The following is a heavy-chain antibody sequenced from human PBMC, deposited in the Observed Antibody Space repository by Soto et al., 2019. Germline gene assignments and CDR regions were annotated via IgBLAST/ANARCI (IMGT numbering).Heavy chain of an antibody. D-gene: IGHD6-13*01. CDR1: GYTFTGYY. Sequence: GASVKVSCKASGYTFTGYYMHWVRQAPGQGLEWMGWINPNSGGTNYAQKFQGWVTMTRDTSISTAYMELSRLRSDDTAVYYCARGYGSSSWYGGWFDPWGQGTLVPVSS. CDR3: ARGYGSSSWYGGWFDP. CDR2: INPNSGGT. V-gene: IGHV1-2*04. J-gene: IGHJ5*02.